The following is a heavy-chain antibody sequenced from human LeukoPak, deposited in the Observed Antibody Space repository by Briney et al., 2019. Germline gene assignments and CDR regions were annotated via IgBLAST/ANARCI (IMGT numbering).Heavy chain of an antibody. Sequence: SETLSLTCTVSGGSIGSYYWSWIRQPPGKGLEWIGYIYYSGSTNYNPSLKSRVTISVDTSKNQFSLKLSSVTAADTAVYYCATIGYCSGGSCLDAFDIWGQGTMVTVSS. CDR1: GGSIGSYY. V-gene: IGHV4-59*01. CDR2: IYYSGST. CDR3: ATIGYCSGGSCLDAFDI. J-gene: IGHJ3*02. D-gene: IGHD2-15*01.